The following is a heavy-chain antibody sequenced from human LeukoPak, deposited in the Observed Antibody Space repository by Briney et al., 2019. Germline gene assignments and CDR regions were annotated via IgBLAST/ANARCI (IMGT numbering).Heavy chain of an antibody. D-gene: IGHD3-22*01. J-gene: IGHJ4*02. CDR2: ISGTDTTT. Sequence: SGGSLELFCATSGFAFSAYEMNLVRQAPGKGLEWVSYISGTDTTTYYADSVKGRFTISRDNARNSLYLQMNSLRAKDTALYYCTTLGYHLDSWGQGTLVTVSS. CDR1: GFAFSAYE. CDR3: TTLGYHLDS. V-gene: IGHV3-48*03.